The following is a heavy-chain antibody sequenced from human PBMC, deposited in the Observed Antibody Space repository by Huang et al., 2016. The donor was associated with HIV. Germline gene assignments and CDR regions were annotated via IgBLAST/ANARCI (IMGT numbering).Heavy chain of an antibody. CDR3: ARLPGSITMIRGVITDPY. CDR2: SYYSGRT. CDR1: GGSIRSDNYY. J-gene: IGHJ4*02. D-gene: IGHD3-10*01. V-gene: IGHV4-39*01. Sequence: QLQLQESGPGLVKPSETLSLTCTVSGGSIRSDNYYWGWIRQPPGKGLEWLGGSYYSGRTYYNPSLKGRVTITVDTSKNQFSLKMRSVTAADTAVYYCARLPGSITMIRGVITDPYWGQGTLVTVSS.